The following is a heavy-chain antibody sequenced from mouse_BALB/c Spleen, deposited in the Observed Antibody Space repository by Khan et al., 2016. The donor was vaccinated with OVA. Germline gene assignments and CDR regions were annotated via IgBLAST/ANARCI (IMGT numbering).Heavy chain of an antibody. J-gene: IGHJ1*01. CDR1: GYTFTDYY. V-gene: IGHV1-26*01. CDR3: ARGLFDV. CDR2: INPNNGDT. Sequence: EVQLQQSGPELVKPGASVKMSCKASGYTFTDYYMKWLKQSHGKSLEWIGDINPNNGDTFYNQKFKDKATLTVDKSSSTAYLQLNSLTSEDSAVYYGARGLFDVWGAGTTVTVSS.